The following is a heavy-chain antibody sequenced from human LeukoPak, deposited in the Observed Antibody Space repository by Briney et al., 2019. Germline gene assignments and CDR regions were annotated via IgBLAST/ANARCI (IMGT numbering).Heavy chain of an antibody. D-gene: IGHD3-22*01. CDR2: IYSGGST. V-gene: IGHV3-53*01. CDR1: GFTFSSNY. CDR3: ARENYYDSSGLDAFDI. Sequence: GGSLRLSCAASGFTFSSNYMSWVRQAPGKGLEWVSVIYSGGSTYYADSVTGRFTVSRDNSKNMLYLQMNSLRAEDTAVYYCARENYYDSSGLDAFDIWGQGTMVTVSS. J-gene: IGHJ3*02.